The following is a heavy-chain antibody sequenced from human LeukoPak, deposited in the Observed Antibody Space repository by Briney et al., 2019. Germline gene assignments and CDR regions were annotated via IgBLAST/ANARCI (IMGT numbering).Heavy chain of an antibody. J-gene: IGHJ4*02. CDR2: MNPNSGNT. Sequence: ASVKVSCKASGYTFTSYDINWVRQATGQGLEWMGWMNPNSGNTGYAQKFQGRVTITRNTSISTAYMELSSLRSEDTAVYYCARGLNYDFWSGFTNFDYWGQGTLVTVSS. V-gene: IGHV1-8*03. D-gene: IGHD3-3*01. CDR1: GYTFTSYD. CDR3: ARGLNYDFWSGFTNFDY.